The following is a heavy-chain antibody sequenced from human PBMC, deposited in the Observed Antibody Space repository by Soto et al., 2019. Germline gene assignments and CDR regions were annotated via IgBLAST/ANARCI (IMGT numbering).Heavy chain of an antibody. V-gene: IGHV3-23*01. CDR2: ISGSGGST. CDR1: GFTFSSYA. J-gene: IGHJ4*02. CDR3: AKAQYSGYEFSRNFDS. D-gene: IGHD5-12*01. Sequence: EVQLLESGGGLVQPGRSLRLSCAASGFTFSSYAMTWVRQAPGKGLEWVSGISGSGGSTYYADSVKGRFTISRDNSKNTLYLQMNSLRAEDTAVYYCAKAQYSGYEFSRNFDSWGQGTLVTVSS.